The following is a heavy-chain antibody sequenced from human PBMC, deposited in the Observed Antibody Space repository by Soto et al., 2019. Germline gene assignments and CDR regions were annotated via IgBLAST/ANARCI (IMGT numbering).Heavy chain of an antibody. D-gene: IGHD4-4*01. J-gene: IGHJ6*03. CDR2: IIPILGIA. CDR3: ARDISGTVTKNYYYYYMDV. V-gene: IGHV1-69*04. Sequence: ASVKVSCKASGGTFSSYTISWVRQAPGQGLEWMGRIIPILGIANYAQKFQGRVTITADKSTSTAYMELSSLRSEDTAVYYCARDISGTVTKNYYYYYMDVWGKGTTVTVSS. CDR1: GGTFSSYT.